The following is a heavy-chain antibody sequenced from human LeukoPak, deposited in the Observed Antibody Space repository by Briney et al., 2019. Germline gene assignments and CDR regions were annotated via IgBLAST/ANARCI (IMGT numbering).Heavy chain of an antibody. CDR1: GFTFTNAW. CDR3: TTDLGLTMIRGVIVY. D-gene: IGHD3-10*01. Sequence: GGSLRLSCAASGFTFTNAWMTWVRQAPGKGLEWVGRIKSKGDGETTEYTAPVKGRFTMSRDDSKATLYLQMNSLAAEDTAVYYCTTDLGLTMIRGVIVYWGEGALVTVSS. V-gene: IGHV3-15*01. CDR2: IKSKGDGETT. J-gene: IGHJ4*02.